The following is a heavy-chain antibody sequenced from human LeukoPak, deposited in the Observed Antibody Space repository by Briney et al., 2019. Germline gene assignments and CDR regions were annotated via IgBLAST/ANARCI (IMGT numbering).Heavy chain of an antibody. CDR2: ISGNGGST. V-gene: IGHV3-43*02. Sequence: GGSLRLSCAASGFTFDDYAMHWVRQAPGKGLEWVSLISGNGGSTYYADSVKGRFTISRDNSKNSLYLQMNSLRTEDTALYYCAKATGYSYGRPHLEYWGQGTLVTVSS. D-gene: IGHD5-18*01. CDR3: AKATGYSYGRPHLEY. J-gene: IGHJ4*02. CDR1: GFTFDDYA.